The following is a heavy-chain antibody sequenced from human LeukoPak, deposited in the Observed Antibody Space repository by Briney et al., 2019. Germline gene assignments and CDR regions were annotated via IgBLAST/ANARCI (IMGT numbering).Heavy chain of an antibody. V-gene: IGHV3-74*01. CDR1: GFTFSNYW. CDR3: ARERSDSSGYLQY. J-gene: IGHJ4*02. CDR2: IDSDGSST. Sequence: PGGSLRLSCAASGFTFSNYWMHWVRPAPGKGLVWVSRIDSDGSSTTYAGSVKGRFTISTDNAENTLYLQMNSLRVEDTAVYYCARERSDSSGYLQYWGQGTLVTVSS. D-gene: IGHD3-22*01.